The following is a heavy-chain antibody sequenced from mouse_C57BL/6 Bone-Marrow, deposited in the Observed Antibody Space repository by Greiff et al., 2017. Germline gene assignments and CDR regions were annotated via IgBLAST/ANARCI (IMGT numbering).Heavy chain of an antibody. J-gene: IGHJ2*01. CDR3: ARWSWVQYYFDY. CDR1: GYTFTDYY. CDR2: INPNNGGT. Sequence: VQLQQSGHALVKPGASVKISCKASGYTFTDYYMNWVKQSHGKSLEWIGDINPNNGGTSYNQKFKGKATLTVDKSSSTADMELRSLTSEDSAVYYCARWSWVQYYFDYWGEGTTLTVSS. V-gene: IGHV1-26*01.